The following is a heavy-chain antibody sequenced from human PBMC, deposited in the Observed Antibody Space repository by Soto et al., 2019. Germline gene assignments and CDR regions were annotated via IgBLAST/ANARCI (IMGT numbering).Heavy chain of an antibody. V-gene: IGHV3-23*01. J-gene: IGHJ6*04. CDR2: ITGTGGNT. CDR1: GFPLSTYG. Sequence: EVQLLESGGGLVQPGGSLRLSCAASGFPLSTYGMTWVRQAPGKGLEWVSAITGTGGNTYYVDSVKGRFTSSRDNSKNMLYLQVNSLRVDDTAVYYCARIRGYWYGLDVWGKGTTVTVSS. CDR3: ARIRGYWYGLDV.